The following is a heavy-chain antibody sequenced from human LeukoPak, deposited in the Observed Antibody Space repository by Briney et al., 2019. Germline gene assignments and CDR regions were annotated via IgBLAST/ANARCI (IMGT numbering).Heavy chain of an antibody. CDR3: ARDWGPHCSGDSCQGGGWFDP. J-gene: IGHJ5*02. CDR1: GGSISGYY. Sequence: PSETLSLTCTVSGGSISGYYWSWIRQPPGKGLEWIGFMYYSGSTNYNPSLKSRVTISVDTSKKSFSLKLTSVTAADTAVYYCARDWGPHCSGDSCQGGGWFDPWGQGTLVTVSS. V-gene: IGHV4-59*01. CDR2: MYYSGST. D-gene: IGHD2-15*01.